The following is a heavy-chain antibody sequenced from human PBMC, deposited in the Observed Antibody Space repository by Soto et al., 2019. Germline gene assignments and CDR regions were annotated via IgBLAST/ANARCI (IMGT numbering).Heavy chain of an antibody. CDR2: IGGSGDTI. CDR1: RVTLNSYA. CDR3: TKLIVAAGTGY. V-gene: IGHV3-23*01. Sequence: PGGSLRLSCAASRVTLNSYAMCWSRQGQGKGLEWVSIIGGSGDTIYYEASVKGRFHISRENYKNTLYLQMDSLRAEDTAVYYCTKLIVAAGTGYWGQGNLGTVSS. D-gene: IGHD6-19*01. J-gene: IGHJ4*01.